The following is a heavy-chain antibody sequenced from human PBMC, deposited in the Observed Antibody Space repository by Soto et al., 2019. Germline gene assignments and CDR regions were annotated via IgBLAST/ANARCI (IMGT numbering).Heavy chain of an antibody. Sequence: QVQLVQSGAEVNKPGASVLVSCKASGYNFNTYFMHWVRQAPGQGLEWMGIINPTGATRYAQKFQGRLNMTRETSTSTVYMQLSSLRSDDTAVYYCARDLRGRDGYTPAADYWGQGTLVTVSS. J-gene: IGHJ4*02. V-gene: IGHV1-46*02. D-gene: IGHD5-12*01. CDR2: INPTGAT. CDR3: ARDLRGRDGYTPAADY. CDR1: GYNFNTYF.